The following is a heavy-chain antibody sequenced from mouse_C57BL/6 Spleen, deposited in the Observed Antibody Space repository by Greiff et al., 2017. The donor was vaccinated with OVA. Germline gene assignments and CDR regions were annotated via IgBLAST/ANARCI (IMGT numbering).Heavy chain of an antibody. CDR2: INYDGSST. V-gene: IGHV5-16*01. D-gene: IGHD2-1*01. CDR3: ARGGYGNSYWYFDV. Sequence: EVQLVESEGGLVQPGSSMKLSCTASGFTFSDYYMAWVRQVPEKGLEWVANINYDGSSTYYLDSLKSRFIISRDNAKNILYLQMSSLKSEDTATYYCARGGYGNSYWYFDVWGTGTTVTVSS. CDR1: GFTFSDYY. J-gene: IGHJ1*03.